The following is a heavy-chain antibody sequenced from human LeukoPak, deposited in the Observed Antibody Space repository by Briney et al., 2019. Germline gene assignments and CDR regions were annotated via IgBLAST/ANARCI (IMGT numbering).Heavy chain of an antibody. D-gene: IGHD5/OR15-5a*01. V-gene: IGHV3-48*02. CDR2: ISYTSGTI. J-gene: IGHJ4*02. CDR1: GFTFSSYS. CDR3: ARDLRSTRVYYFDY. Sequence: GGSLRLSCAASGFTFSSYSMNWVRQAPGKGLEWVSYISYTSGTIYYADSAQGRFTISRDNAKNSLYLQMDSLRDEDSAVYYCARDLRSTRVYYFDYWGQGTLVTVSS.